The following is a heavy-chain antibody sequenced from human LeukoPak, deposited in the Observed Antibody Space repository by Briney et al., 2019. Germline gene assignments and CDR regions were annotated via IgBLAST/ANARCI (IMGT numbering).Heavy chain of an antibody. V-gene: IGHV3-23*01. D-gene: IGHD4-17*01. Sequence: GGSLRLSCAASGLTFSSYAMSWVRQALGKGLEWVSAISGSGGSTFYADSVKGRFTISRDNSKNTLYLQMNSLRAEDTALYYCAKGDDYGDYKGYWYFDLWGRGTLVIVSS. J-gene: IGHJ2*01. CDR1: GLTFSSYA. CDR2: ISGSGGST. CDR3: AKGDDYGDYKGYWYFDL.